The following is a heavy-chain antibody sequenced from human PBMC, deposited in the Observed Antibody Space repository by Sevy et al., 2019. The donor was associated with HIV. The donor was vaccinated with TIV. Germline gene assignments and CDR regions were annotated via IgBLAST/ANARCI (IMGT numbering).Heavy chain of an antibody. Sequence: GGSLRLSCAASGFTFSSYAMSWVRQAPGKGLEWVSAISGSGGSTYYADSVKGRFTISRDNSKNTLYLQMNSLRAEDTAVYYGAKDLEFSIGIAVAGGVFDYWGQGTLVTVSS. J-gene: IGHJ4*02. D-gene: IGHD6-19*01. CDR3: AKDLEFSIGIAVAGGVFDY. CDR1: GFTFSSYA. CDR2: ISGSGGST. V-gene: IGHV3-23*01.